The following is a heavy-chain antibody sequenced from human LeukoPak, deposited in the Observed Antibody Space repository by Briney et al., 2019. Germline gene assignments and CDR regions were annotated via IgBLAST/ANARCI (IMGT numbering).Heavy chain of an antibody. CDR1: GGSFSGYY. CDR2: INHSGST. Sequence: SETLSLTCAVYGGSFSGYYWSWIRQPLGKGLEWIGEINHSGSTNYNPSLKSRVTISVDTSKNQFSLKLSSVTAADTAVYYCARGPLIAVAGVRYYYYMDVWGKGTTVTVSS. J-gene: IGHJ6*03. V-gene: IGHV4-34*01. D-gene: IGHD6-19*01. CDR3: ARGPLIAVAGVRYYYYMDV.